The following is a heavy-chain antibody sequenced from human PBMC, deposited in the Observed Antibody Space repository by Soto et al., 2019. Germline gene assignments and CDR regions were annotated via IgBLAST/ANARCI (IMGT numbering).Heavy chain of an antibody. CDR2: IIPIFGTA. CDR3: ARVGGYDYSNSYYYYYGMDV. Sequence: SVKVSCKASGDTFSSYAISCVLQATGQGLEWMGGIIPIFGTANYAQKFQGRVTITADESTSTAYMELSSLRSEDTAVYYCARVGGYDYSNSYYYYYGMDVWGQGTTVTVSS. D-gene: IGHD4-4*01. CDR1: GDTFSSYA. V-gene: IGHV1-69*13. J-gene: IGHJ6*02.